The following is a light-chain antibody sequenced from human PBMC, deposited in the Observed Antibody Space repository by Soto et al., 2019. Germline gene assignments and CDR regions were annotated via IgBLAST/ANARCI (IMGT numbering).Light chain of an antibody. CDR3: QQYNNWPYT. Sequence: EIVMTQSPATLSVSPGERATLSCRASQSVSSNLAWYQQKPGQAPRLLIYGASTRATGIPARFSGSGSGTEFTLTISSLQSEDFAVYYXQQYNNWPYTFGQGTKLEIK. V-gene: IGKV3-15*01. CDR2: GAS. J-gene: IGKJ2*01. CDR1: QSVSSN.